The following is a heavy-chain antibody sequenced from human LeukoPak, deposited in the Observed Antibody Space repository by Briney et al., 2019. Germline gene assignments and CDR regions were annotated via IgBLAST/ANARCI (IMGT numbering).Heavy chain of an antibody. D-gene: IGHD3-10*01. Sequence: PSGTLSLTCTVSGGSISSGGYYCSWIRQHPGKGLEWIGYIYYSGSTYYNPSLKSRVTISVDTSKNQFSLKLSSVTAADTAVYYCATNYGSGSYYNGWFDPWGQGTLVTVSS. CDR2: IYYSGST. CDR3: ATNYGSGSYYNGWFDP. CDR1: GGSISSGGYY. J-gene: IGHJ5*02. V-gene: IGHV4-31*03.